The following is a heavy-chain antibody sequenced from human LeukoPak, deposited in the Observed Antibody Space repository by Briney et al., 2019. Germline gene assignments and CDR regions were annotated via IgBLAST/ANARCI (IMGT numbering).Heavy chain of an antibody. CDR1: GGSISSYY. CDR3: ARDRDGYKA. CDR2: IYYSGST. D-gene: IGHD5-24*01. V-gene: IGHV4-59*01. Sequence: SETLSLTCTVSGGSISSYYWSWIRQPPGQGLEWIGYIYYSGSTNYNPSLKSRVTISVDTSKNQFSLKLSSVTAADTAVYYCARDRDGYKAWGQGTLVTVSS. J-gene: IGHJ5*02.